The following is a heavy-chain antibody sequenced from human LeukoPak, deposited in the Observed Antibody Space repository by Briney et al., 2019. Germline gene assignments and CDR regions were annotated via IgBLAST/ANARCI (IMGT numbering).Heavy chain of an antibody. CDR2: ISSSSSSYI. V-gene: IGHV3-21*01. CDR1: GFTFSSYN. CDR3: ARDKKGYSYIGMDV. D-gene: IGHD5-18*01. Sequence: GGSLGLSCVASGFTFSSYNMNWVRQAPGKGLEWISSISSSSSSYIYYVGSVKGRFTISRDNAKNSLYLQMNGLRAEDTAVYYCARDKKGYSYIGMDVWGKGSTVTVSS. J-gene: IGHJ6*04.